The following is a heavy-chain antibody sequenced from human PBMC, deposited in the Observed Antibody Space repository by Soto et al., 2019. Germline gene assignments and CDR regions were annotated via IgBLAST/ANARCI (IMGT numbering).Heavy chain of an antibody. CDR2: IYYSGST. D-gene: IGHD2-15*01. CDR3: AREKTPVSTHYSYYGLDV. J-gene: IGHJ6*02. CDR1: GGSIVSYG. V-gene: IGHV4-59*01. Sequence: SQPLSLAWTVVGGSIVSYGGSWIRQPQRKGLEWIGYIYYSGSTNYNPSLKSRVTISVDTSKNQFSLKLSSVTAADTAVYFCAREKTPVSTHYSYYGLDVWGQGTTVTVS.